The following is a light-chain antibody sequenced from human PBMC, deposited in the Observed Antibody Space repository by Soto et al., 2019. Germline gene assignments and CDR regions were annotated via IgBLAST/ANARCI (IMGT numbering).Light chain of an antibody. CDR1: SSNIGSNY. V-gene: IGLV1-47*01. CDR2: RNN. J-gene: IGLJ1*01. CDR3: AAWHDSLSVTYG. Sequence: QSVLTQPPAASGTPGQRVTISCSGSSSNIGSNYVYWYQQLPGTAPKLLIYRNNQRPSGVPDRFSGSKSGTSASLAISGLRSEDEADYCCAAWHDSLSVTYGCATGTKATV.